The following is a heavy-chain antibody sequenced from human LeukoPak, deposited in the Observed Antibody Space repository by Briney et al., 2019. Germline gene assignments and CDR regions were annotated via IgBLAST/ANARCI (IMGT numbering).Heavy chain of an antibody. D-gene: IGHD3-10*01. Sequence: GGSLRLSCAASGFTFSDYYMSWVRQAPGKGLEWVSYISSSGSTIYYADSVKGRFTISRHNAKNSLYLQMNSLRAEDTAVYYCARSMVRGVNPFDYWGQGTLVTVSS. CDR1: GFTFSDYY. CDR2: ISSSGSTI. J-gene: IGHJ4*02. CDR3: ARSMVRGVNPFDY. V-gene: IGHV3-11*01.